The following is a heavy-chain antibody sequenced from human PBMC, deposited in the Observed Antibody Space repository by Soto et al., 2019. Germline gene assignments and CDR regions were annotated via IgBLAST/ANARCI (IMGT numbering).Heavy chain of an antibody. CDR3: AGLDAIAVTGKPQDY. D-gene: IGHD6-19*01. CDR2: IKPDGGEQ. J-gene: IGHJ4*02. Sequence: EVQLVESGGGLVQPGGSLSVSCAVSGFTFSAYWMNWVRQAPGKGLEWVANIKPDGGEQYYVASVWGRFTISRDNAKNAVYLQMNSLRPEDTAVYYCAGLDAIAVTGKPQDYWAQGSLVTVYS. CDR1: GFTFSAYW. V-gene: IGHV3-7*05.